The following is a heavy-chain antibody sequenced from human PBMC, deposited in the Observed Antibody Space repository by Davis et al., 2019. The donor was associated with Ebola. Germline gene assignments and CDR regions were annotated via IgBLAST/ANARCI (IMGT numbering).Heavy chain of an antibody. Sequence: ASVKVSCKVSGYTLTELSMHWVRQAPGKGLEWMGGFDPEDGETIYAQKFQGRVTMTEDTSTDTAYMELSSLRSEDTAVYYCATPILVGATEYYYGMDVWGQGTTVTVSS. V-gene: IGHV1-24*01. CDR2: FDPEDGET. D-gene: IGHD1-26*01. CDR1: GYTLTELS. J-gene: IGHJ6*02. CDR3: ATPILVGATEYYYGMDV.